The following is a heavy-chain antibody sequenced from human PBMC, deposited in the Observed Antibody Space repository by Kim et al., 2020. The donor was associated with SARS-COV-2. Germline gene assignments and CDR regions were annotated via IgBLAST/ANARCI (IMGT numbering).Heavy chain of an antibody. V-gene: IGHV3-48*03. CDR2: INTDGTII. D-gene: IGHD2-21*01. J-gene: IGHJ4*02. CDR1: GFTFSSYE. Sequence: GGSLRLSCVASGFTFSSYEMNWVRQAPGKGPEWLSYINTDGTIIYYADSVKGRFSVSRENAKNSLYLQMNSLGAEDSALYYCARETIDCVGGCFDYWGQG. CDR3: ARETIDCVGGCFDY.